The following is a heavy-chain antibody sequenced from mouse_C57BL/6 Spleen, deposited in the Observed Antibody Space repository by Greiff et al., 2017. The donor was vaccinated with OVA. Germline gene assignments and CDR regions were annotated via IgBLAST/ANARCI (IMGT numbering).Heavy chain of an antibody. CDR1: GYPFTDYE. J-gene: IGHJ3*01. Sequence: QVQLQQSGAELVRPGASVTLSCKAPGYPFTDYEMHWLKQTPVHGLEWIGAIVPETGGTASNQKFKGKAILTADKSSSTAYMELRSLTSEDSAVYYCTGHDGFAYWGQGTLVTVSA. D-gene: IGHD1-2*01. V-gene: IGHV1-15*01. CDR3: TGHDGFAY. CDR2: IVPETGGT.